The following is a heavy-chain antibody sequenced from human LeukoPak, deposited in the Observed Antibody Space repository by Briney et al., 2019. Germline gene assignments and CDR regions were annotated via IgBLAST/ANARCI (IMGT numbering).Heavy chain of an antibody. V-gene: IGHV3-21*01. J-gene: IGHJ4*02. CDR3: ASSAVAGPYFDY. CDR2: ISSSSSYI. Sequence: TGGSLRLSCAASGFTFSSYAMNWVRQAPGKGLEWVSSISSSSSYIYYADSVKGRFTISRDNAKNSLYLQMNSLRAEDTAVYYCASSAVAGPYFDYWGQGTLVTVSS. D-gene: IGHD6-19*01. CDR1: GFTFSSYA.